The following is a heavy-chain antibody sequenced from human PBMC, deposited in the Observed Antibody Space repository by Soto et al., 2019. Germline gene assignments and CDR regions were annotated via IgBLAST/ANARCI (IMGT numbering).Heavy chain of an antibody. Sequence: PAGCMELCSAACGDRVWISVVALAFKKKRKGLEWVSAISGSGGSTYYADSVKGRFTISRDNSKNTLYLQMNSLRAEDTAVYYCSIPLSSGVIRKVYYGMDFWGQGSTVTV. D-gene: IGHD6-19*01. V-gene: IGHV3-23*01. CDR1: GDRVWISV. CDR3: SIPLSSGVIRKVYYGMDF. CDR2: ISGSGGST. J-gene: IGHJ6*02.